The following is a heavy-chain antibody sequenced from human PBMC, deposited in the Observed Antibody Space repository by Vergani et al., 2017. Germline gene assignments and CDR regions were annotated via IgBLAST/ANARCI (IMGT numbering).Heavy chain of an antibody. D-gene: IGHD3-3*01. V-gene: IGHV4-61*02. CDR2: IYTSGST. CDR3: ARAGRFVAFDP. Sequence: QLQESGPGLVKPSQTLSLTCTVSGGSISSGSYYWSWIRQPAGKGLEWIGRIYTSGSTNYNPSLKSRVTMSVDTSKNQFSLKLSSVTAADTAVYYCARAGRFVAFDPWGQGTLVTVSS. CDR1: GGSISSGSYY. J-gene: IGHJ5*02.